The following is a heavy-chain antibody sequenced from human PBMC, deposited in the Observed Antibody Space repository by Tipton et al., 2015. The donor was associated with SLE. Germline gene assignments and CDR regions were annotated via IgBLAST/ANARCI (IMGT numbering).Heavy chain of an antibody. J-gene: IGHJ4*02. Sequence: GSLRLSCVGSAVTFTWINWVRQAPGKGLEWVANINQDGSETYYVDSVKGRFTISRDNAKFSTFLQMNNLRAEDTAVYFCVGGWGWLPDYWGQGTLVTVSS. V-gene: IGHV3-7*01. D-gene: IGHD5-12*01. CDR2: INQDGSET. CDR3: VGGWGWLPDY. CDR1: AVTFTW.